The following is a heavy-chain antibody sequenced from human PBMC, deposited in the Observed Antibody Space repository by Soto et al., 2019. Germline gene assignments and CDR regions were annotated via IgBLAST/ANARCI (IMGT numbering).Heavy chain of an antibody. CDR3: ARVPTPVGGQYYYYYGMDV. J-gene: IGHJ6*02. Sequence: VSGPTLVNPTQTLTLPCPFSGFSLSTSGMCVSWIRQPPGKALEWLALIDWDDDKYYSTSLKTRLTISKDTSKNQVVLTMTNMDPVDTATYYCARVPTPVGGQYYYYYGMDVWGQGTTVTVSS. CDR1: GFSLSTSGMC. V-gene: IGHV2-70*01. CDR2: IDWDDDK. D-gene: IGHD3-16*01.